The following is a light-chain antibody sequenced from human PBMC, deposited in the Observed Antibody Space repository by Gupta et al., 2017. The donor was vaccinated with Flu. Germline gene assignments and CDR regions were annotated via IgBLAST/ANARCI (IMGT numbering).Light chain of an antibody. J-gene: IGKJ1*01. V-gene: IGKV1-39*01. Sequence: DIQMTPSPSSLSASVGDRVTLTCRASQSISKYVNWYQHKPGTAPKVLVFGATNLQSGVPARFTGSGSGTDFTLTISSLQPEDFAIYYCQQSYGMPRTFGPGTKVEIK. CDR1: QSISKY. CDR2: GAT. CDR3: QQSYGMPRT.